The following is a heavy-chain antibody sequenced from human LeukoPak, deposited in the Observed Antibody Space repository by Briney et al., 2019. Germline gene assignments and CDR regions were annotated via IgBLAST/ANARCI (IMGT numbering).Heavy chain of an antibody. D-gene: IGHD6-19*01. CDR1: GGSISSSGYY. V-gene: IGHV4-31*03. CDR2: IYYSGST. Sequence: SETLSLTCTVSGGSISSSGYYWSWIRQHPGKGLEWIGYIYYSGSTYYNPSLKSRVTISVDTSKNQFSLKLSSVTAADTAVYYCAREGSSGWYDYWGQGTLVTVSS. CDR3: AREGSSGWYDY. J-gene: IGHJ4*02.